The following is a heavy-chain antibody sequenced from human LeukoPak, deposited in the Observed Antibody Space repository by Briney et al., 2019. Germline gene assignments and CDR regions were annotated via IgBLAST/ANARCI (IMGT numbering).Heavy chain of an antibody. Sequence: GAFLMICCTGSGYSITSYWIWFVRPMARKLQWLMGIIYTGNSDTRYSPSFQGQVTISAYKSISTAYLQWSSRKASDTDMYYCARRSDFGRINGNYYYYYMDVWGKGTTVTVSS. CDR2: IYTGNSDT. D-gene: IGHD2-15*01. CDR1: GYSITSYW. CDR3: ARRSDFGRINGNYYYYYMDV. V-gene: IGHV5-51*01. J-gene: IGHJ6*03.